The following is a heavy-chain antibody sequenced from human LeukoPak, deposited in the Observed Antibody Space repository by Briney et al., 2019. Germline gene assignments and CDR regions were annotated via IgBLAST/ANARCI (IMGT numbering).Heavy chain of an antibody. J-gene: IGHJ4*02. V-gene: IGHV3-33*01. CDR3: ARDSLEMATIDY. Sequence: GGSLRLSCAASGFTFSSYGMHWVRQAPGKGLERVAVIWYDGSNKYYADSVKGRFTISRDNSKNTLYLQMNSLRAEDTAVYYCARDSLEMATIDYWGQGTLVTVSS. CDR1: GFTFSSYG. D-gene: IGHD5-24*01. CDR2: IWYDGSNK.